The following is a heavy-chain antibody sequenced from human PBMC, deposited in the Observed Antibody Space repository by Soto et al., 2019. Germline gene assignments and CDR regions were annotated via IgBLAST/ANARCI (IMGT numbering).Heavy chain of an antibody. CDR1: GGSISSYY. CDR2: IYYSGST. J-gene: IGHJ4*02. CDR3: ARRWDDYFDY. D-gene: IGHD1-26*01. Sequence: PSETLSLTCTVSGGSISSYYWSWIRQPPGKGLEWIGYIYYSGSTNYNPSLKSRVTISVDTSKNQFSLKLSLKLSSVTAADTAVYYCARRWDDYFDYWGQGTLVTAPQ. V-gene: IGHV4-59*08.